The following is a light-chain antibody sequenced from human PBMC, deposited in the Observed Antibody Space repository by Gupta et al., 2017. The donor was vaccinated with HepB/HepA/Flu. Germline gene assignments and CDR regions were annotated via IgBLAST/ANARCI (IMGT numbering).Light chain of an antibody. Sequence: EIVLTQSPGTLALSPGERATLSCRASQGISRYLAWYQQKAGQAPRLLISDASNRASGVPDRFSGSGSGTDFTLTISSLEPEDFAIYFCQHRGSWPRTFGQGTKLEIK. J-gene: IGKJ2*01. CDR2: DAS. V-gene: IGKV3-11*01. CDR1: QGISRY. CDR3: QHRGSWPRT.